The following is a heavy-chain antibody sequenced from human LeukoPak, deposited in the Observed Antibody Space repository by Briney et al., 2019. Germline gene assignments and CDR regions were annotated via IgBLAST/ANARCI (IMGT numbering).Heavy chain of an antibody. Sequence: RGSLRLSCAASGFTFGSYSMNWVRQAPGKGLHWLSYISSVSNAIYYADSVKGRFTISGDNGKNSLYLQLNSLRAEDTAVYYCAKWVGTLGYLDFWGKGTLVTVSS. D-gene: IGHD4-23*01. CDR2: ISSVSNAI. V-gene: IGHV3-48*04. J-gene: IGHJ4*02. CDR1: GFTFGSYS. CDR3: AKWVGTLGYLDF.